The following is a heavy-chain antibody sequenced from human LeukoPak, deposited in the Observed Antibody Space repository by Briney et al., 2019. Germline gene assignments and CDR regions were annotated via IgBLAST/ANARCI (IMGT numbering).Heavy chain of an antibody. D-gene: IGHD6-13*01. V-gene: IGHV3-21*01. CDR1: GFTFSSYS. Sequence: GGSLRLSCAASGFTFSSYSMNWVRQAPGKGLEWVSSISSSSSYIYYADSGKGRFTISRDNAKNSLYLQMNSLRAEDTAVYYCARDIAAVSFDYWGQGTLVTVSS. J-gene: IGHJ4*02. CDR2: ISSSSSYI. CDR3: ARDIAAVSFDY.